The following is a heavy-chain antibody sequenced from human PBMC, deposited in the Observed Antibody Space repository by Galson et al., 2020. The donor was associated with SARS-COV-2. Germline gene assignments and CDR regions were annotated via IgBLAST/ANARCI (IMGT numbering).Heavy chain of an antibody. CDR1: GYTFTGYY. V-gene: IGHV1-2*02. J-gene: IGHJ6*02. D-gene: IGHD2-2*01. CDR2: INPNTGGT. Sequence: ASVKVSCKASGYTFTGYYMHWVRQAPGQGLEWMGWINPNTGGTNHAQKFQGRVTMTRDTSISTAYMALSRLRSDDTAVYYCAVVPAAMAGYYYYVMDVWVQGSTVTVSS. CDR3: AVVPAAMAGYYYYVMDV.